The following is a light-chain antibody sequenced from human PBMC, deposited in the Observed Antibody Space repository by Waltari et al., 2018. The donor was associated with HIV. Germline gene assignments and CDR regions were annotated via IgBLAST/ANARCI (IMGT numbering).Light chain of an antibody. J-gene: IGLJ2*01. V-gene: IGLV2-14*01. CDR1: SSDVPFYNY. Sequence: QSALTQPASVSGSPGQSITISCTGTSSDVPFYNYVSWYQLHPGKAPKLIIYEVNNRPSGGSNRFSWSKSDKTALLTISGLQAEEEADYYCSSYTTFRHPGVFGGGTKLTVL. CDR2: EVN. CDR3: SSYTTFRHPGV.